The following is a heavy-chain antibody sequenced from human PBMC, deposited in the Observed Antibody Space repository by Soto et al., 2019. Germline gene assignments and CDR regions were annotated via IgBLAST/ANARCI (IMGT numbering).Heavy chain of an antibody. D-gene: IGHD2-15*01. V-gene: IGHV3-30*18. CDR2: ISYDGSNK. J-gene: IGHJ4*02. CDR1: GFTFSSYG. Sequence: QVQLVESGGGVVQPGRSLRLSCAASGFTFSSYGMHWVRQAPGKGLEWVAVISYDGSNKYYADSVKGRFTISRDNSKNTLYLQMNSLRAEDTAVYYCAKEGDIVVVVAPLDYWGQGTLVTVSS. CDR3: AKEGDIVVVVAPLDY.